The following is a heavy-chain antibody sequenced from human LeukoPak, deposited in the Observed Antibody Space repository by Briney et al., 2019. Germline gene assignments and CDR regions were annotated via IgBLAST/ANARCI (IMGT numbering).Heavy chain of an antibody. Sequence: GGSLRLSCAASGFTFTDFYMSWIRQASGKGLEWVSYITNSGTTIYYADSVKGRFTISRDNAKNSLYLQMNSLRAEDTAVYYCVRALAVAARNWFDPWGQGTPVIVSS. CDR3: VRALAVAARNWFDP. CDR2: ITNSGTTI. CDR1: GFTFTDFY. J-gene: IGHJ5*02. D-gene: IGHD6-19*01. V-gene: IGHV3-11*01.